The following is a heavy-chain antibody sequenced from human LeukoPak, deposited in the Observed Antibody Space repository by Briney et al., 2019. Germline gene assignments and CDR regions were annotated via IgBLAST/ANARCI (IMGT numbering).Heavy chain of an antibody. CDR2: IYTSGST. CDR1: GGSISSYY. J-gene: IGHJ5*02. Sequence: PSETLSLTCTVSGGSISSYYWSWIRQPAGKGLEWIGRIYTSGSTNYNPSLKSRVTMSVDTSKNQFSLKLSSVTAADTAVYYCARGRRWELLNWFDPWGQGTLVTVPS. D-gene: IGHD1-26*01. V-gene: IGHV4-4*07. CDR3: ARGRRWELLNWFDP.